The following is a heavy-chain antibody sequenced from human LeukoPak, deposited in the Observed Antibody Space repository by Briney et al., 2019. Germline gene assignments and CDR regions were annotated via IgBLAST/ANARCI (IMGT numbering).Heavy chain of an antibody. D-gene: IGHD3-16*02. CDR1: GGSISSYY. CDR2: IYYSGST. CDR3: ARAGRLGELSFFDY. V-gene: IGHV4-59*08. J-gene: IGHJ4*02. Sequence: PSETLSLTCTVSGGSISSYYWSWIRQPPGKGLEWIGYIYYSGSTYYNPSLKSRVTISVDTSKNQFSLKLSSVTAADTAVYYCARAGRLGELSFFDYWGQGTPVTVSS.